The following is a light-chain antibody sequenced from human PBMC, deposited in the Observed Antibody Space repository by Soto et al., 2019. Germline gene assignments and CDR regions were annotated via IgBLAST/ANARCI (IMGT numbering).Light chain of an antibody. Sequence: DIQLTQSPSSLSASGGDTVIITCRASQNIVSYLSWYHQRHEKPTNLLVYAASSLESWVPSRFSGSGYGTRFTLTISNLHPEDFATYFCQQSHMLPLTFGGGTKVQIK. CDR2: AAS. CDR1: QNIVSY. CDR3: QQSHMLPLT. V-gene: IGKV1-39*01. J-gene: IGKJ4*02.